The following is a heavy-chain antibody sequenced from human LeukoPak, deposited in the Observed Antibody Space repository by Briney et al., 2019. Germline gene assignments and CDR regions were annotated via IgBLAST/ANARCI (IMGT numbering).Heavy chain of an antibody. CDR2: ITDSGGST. CDR1: GFTFSNYA. Sequence: PGGSLRLSCAASGFTFSNYALSWVRQVPGKGLEWVSGITDSGGSTYYADSVKGRFTISRDNSKNTLYLQINSLRAEDTAVYFCAKDDGGSVTTTDFEYWGQGTLVTVSS. D-gene: IGHD4-17*01. CDR3: AKDDGGSVTTTDFEY. V-gene: IGHV3-23*01. J-gene: IGHJ4*02.